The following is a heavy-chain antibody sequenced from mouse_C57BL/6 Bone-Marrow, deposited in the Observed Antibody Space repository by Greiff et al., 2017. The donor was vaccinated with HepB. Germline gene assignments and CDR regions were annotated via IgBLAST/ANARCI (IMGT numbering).Heavy chain of an antibody. CDR2: IDPEDGET. CDR1: GFNIKDYY. Sequence: EVQLQQSGAELVKPGASVKLSCTASGFNIKDYYMHWVKQRTEQGLEWIGRIDPEDGETTYAPKFQGKATITADTSSNTASLQLSILTSEDTAVYYCARCYDYDWYFDVWGTGTTVTVSS. V-gene: IGHV14-2*01. J-gene: IGHJ1*03. CDR3: ARCYDYDWYFDV. D-gene: IGHD2-4*01.